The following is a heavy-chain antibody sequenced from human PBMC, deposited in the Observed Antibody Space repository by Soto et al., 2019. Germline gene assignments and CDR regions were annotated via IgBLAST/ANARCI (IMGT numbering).Heavy chain of an antibody. D-gene: IGHD5-12*01. V-gene: IGHV3-74*01. CDR1: GFSLSNYW. Sequence: EVQLVESGGDSVQPGGSLRLSCAASGFSLSNYWMHWVRQAPGKGLVWVSRINIDGSTTTYADSVKGRFTISRDNAKNTLYLQMNSLRDEDTAVYYCVRIRRGDGYTFVYWGQGTLVTVSS. CDR2: INIDGSTT. CDR3: VRIRRGDGYTFVY. J-gene: IGHJ4*02.